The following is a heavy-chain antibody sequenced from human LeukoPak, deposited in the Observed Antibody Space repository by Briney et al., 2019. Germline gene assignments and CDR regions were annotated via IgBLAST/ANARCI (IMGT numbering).Heavy chain of an antibody. CDR2: INYKGGTT. Sequence: PGGSLRLSCAASGFTLSSFSMHWVRQSPGRGLEYVSAINYKGGTTYYADSVKGRFTISRDNSKNTLYLQMNSLRAEDTAVYYCAKDLHYGSADYWGQGTLVTVSS. V-gene: IGHV3-64*02. CDR1: GFTLSSFS. J-gene: IGHJ4*02. CDR3: AKDLHYGSADY. D-gene: IGHD3-10*01.